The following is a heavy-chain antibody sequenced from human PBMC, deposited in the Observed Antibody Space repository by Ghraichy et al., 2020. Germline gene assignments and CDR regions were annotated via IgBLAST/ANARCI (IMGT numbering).Heavy chain of an antibody. Sequence: GALRLSCAASGFTFRSYWMSWVRQAPGKGLEWVANIKQDGSEKYYVDSVKGRFTISRDNAKNSLYLQMNSLRAEDTAVYYCARVGYDSSGYYTEYFQHWGQGTLVTVSS. CDR3: ARVGYDSSGYYTEYFQH. D-gene: IGHD3-22*01. CDR2: IKQDGSEK. J-gene: IGHJ1*01. V-gene: IGHV3-7*04. CDR1: GFTFRSYW.